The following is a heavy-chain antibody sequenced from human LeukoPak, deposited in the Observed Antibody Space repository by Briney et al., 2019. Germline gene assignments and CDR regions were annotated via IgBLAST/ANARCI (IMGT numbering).Heavy chain of an antibody. CDR1: GFTFSDYY. CDR2: MSSSGNTI. J-gene: IGHJ3*02. CDR3: ARRCSGGSCYPYDAFDI. D-gene: IGHD2-15*01. V-gene: IGHV3-11*04. Sequence: PGGSLRLSCAASGFTFSDYYMSWIRQAPGKGLEWVSYMSSSGNTIYYADSVKGRFTISRDNAKKSLYLQMNSLRVEDTAVYYCARRCSGGSCYPYDAFDIWGQGTMVTVSS.